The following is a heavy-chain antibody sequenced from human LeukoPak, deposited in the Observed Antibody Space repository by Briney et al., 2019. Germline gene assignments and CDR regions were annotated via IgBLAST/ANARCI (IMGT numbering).Heavy chain of an antibody. CDR1: GYTCTGYY. CDR2: INPNSGGT. D-gene: IGHD2-15*01. CDR3: AREGIVVVVAAFDY. Sequence: ASVKVSCKASGYTCTGYYMHWVRQAPGQGLEWMGWINPNSGGTNYAQKFQGRVTITRDTSISTAYMELSRLRSDDTAVYYCAREGIVVVVAAFDYWGQGTLVTVSS. J-gene: IGHJ4*02. V-gene: IGHV1-2*02.